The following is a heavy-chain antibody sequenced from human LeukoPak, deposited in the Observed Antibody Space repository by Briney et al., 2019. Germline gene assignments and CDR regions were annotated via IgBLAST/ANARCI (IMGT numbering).Heavy chain of an antibody. CDR2: ILPVFGTA. V-gene: IGHV1-69*08. D-gene: IGHD3-22*01. CDR3: ARRFYYDRIGYSEY. J-gene: IGHJ4*02. CDR1: AGTISNFT. Sequence: ASLKVSCKAPAGTISNFTITWVRQAPGQGLEWMGRILPVFGTANYAQKFQGRVTFTADISTRTAYMEFSSLRSDDTAVYYCARRFYYDRIGYSEYWGQGTLISVSS.